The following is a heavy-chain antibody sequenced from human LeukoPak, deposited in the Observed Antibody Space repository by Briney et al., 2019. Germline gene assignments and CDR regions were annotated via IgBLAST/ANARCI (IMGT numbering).Heavy chain of an antibody. D-gene: IGHD3-22*01. CDR1: GGSISSSSYY. V-gene: IGHV4-39*07. CDR3: ARSYYYDSNIDY. CDR2: INHSGST. J-gene: IGHJ4*02. Sequence: PSETLSLTCTVSGGSISSSSYYWGWIRQPPGKGLEWIGEINHSGSTNYNPSLKSRVTISVDTSKNQFSLKLSSVTAADTAVYYCARSYYYDSNIDYWGQGTLVTVSS.